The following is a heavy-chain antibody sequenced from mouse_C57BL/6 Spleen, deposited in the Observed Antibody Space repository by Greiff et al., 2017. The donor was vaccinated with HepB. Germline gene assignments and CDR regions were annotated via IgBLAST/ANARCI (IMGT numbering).Heavy chain of an antibody. D-gene: IGHD2-1*01. Sequence: EVQVVESGGGLVKPGGSLKLSCAASGFTFSDYGMHWVRQAPEKGLEWVAYISSGSSTNYYADTVKGRFTISRDNAKNTLFLQMTSLRSEDPDMYVCARFISSYGNYYAMAYWGQGTAVTVSS. CDR2: ISSGSSTN. CDR3: ARFISSYGNYYAMAY. CDR1: GFTFSDYG. J-gene: IGHJ4*01. V-gene: IGHV5-17*01.